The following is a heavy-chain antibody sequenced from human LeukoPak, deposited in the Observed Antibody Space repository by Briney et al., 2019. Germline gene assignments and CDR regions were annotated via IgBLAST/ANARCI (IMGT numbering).Heavy chain of an antibody. Sequence: SGTLSLTCAVSGGSISSSNWWNWVRQPPGKGLEWIGEIYHSESTNYNPSLKSRVTISVDKSKNQFSLKLSSVTAADTAVYYCASYNIAAAGTGAFDIWGQGTMVTVSS. CDR1: GGSISSSNW. CDR2: IYHSEST. V-gene: IGHV4-4*02. J-gene: IGHJ3*02. CDR3: ASYNIAAAGTGAFDI. D-gene: IGHD6-13*01.